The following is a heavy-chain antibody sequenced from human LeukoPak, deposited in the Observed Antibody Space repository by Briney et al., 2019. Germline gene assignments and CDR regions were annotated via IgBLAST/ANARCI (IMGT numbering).Heavy chain of an antibody. Sequence: PGGSLGLSCAASGFTFSSYWMSGVRQAPGKGLEGVANIKQDGSEKYSVDSVKGRFTISRDNAKNSLYLQMNSLRAEDTAVYYCAGGGPPLLRYFDWLLSNWGQATLVTVSS. D-gene: IGHD3-9*01. CDR1: GFTFSSYW. J-gene: IGHJ4*02. CDR3: AGGGPPLLRYFDWLLSN. V-gene: IGHV3-7*01. CDR2: IKQDGSEK.